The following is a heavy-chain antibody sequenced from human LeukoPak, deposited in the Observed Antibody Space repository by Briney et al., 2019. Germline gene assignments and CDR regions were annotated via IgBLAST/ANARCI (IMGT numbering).Heavy chain of an antibody. V-gene: IGHV4-59*01. D-gene: IGHD2-8*01. J-gene: IGHJ5*02. CDR2: IYYSGST. CDR1: GGSISPYY. CDR3: ARDDMVYARSNWFDP. Sequence: SETLSLTCTVSGGSISPYYWSWIRQPPGKGLEWIGYIYYSGSTNYNPSLKSRVTISVDTSKNQFSLKLSSVTAADTAVYYCARDDMVYARSNWFDPWGQGTLVTVSS.